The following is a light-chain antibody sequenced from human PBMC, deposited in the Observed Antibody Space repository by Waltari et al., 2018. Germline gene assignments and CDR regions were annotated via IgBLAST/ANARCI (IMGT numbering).Light chain of an antibody. CDR3: SSYAGSNLWV. Sequence: QSALTQPPSASGSPGQSVTISCTVTSSDVGGYDYVSWYQQHPDKAPKLMIDEGTKRPSVVPVRFSGSKSGNTASLTVAGLQAEDEADYYCSSYAGSNLWVFGGGTKLTVL. J-gene: IGLJ3*02. V-gene: IGLV2-8*01. CDR2: EGT. CDR1: SSDVGGYDY.